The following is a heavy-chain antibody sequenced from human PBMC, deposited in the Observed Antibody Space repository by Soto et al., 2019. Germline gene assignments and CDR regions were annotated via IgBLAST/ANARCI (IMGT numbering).Heavy chain of an antibody. D-gene: IGHD1-26*01. CDR3: ARVIRPRGGYLSP. J-gene: IGHJ5*02. CDR2: IIPIFGTA. V-gene: IGHV1-69*13. CDR1: GGTNSGYA. Sequence: SVNVSCKTSGGTNSGYAISWVRQAPGQGLEWMGGIIPIFGTANYAQKFQGRVTITADESTSTAYMELSSLRSEDTAVYYCARVIRPRGGYLSPWGQGTLVTVSS.